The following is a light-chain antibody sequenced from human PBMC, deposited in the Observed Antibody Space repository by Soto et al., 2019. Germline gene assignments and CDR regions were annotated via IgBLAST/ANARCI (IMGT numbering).Light chain of an antibody. CDR3: QQADSFTT. CDR1: QDISRW. CDR2: AAS. J-gene: IGKJ3*01. Sequence: DIQMTQSPSSVSASIGDRVTITCRASQDISRWLAWYQQKPGKAPKLLIYAASSLQSGVPSRFSGSVSGTDFTLTISSLQAEDFATYYCQQADSFTTFGPGTKVDLK. V-gene: IGKV1-12*01.